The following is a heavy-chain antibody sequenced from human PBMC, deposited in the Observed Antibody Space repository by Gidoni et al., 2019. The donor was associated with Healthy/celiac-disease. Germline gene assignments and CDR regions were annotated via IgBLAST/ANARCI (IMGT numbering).Heavy chain of an antibody. CDR2: IDPSDSYT. J-gene: IGHJ6*02. Sequence: EVQLLQSGAEVKKPGESLRIFCKVYGYSFTSYWNSCVRQMPGKGLEWMGRIDPSDSYTNYSPSFQGHVTISANKSISTAYLQWSSLKASETAMYYCARLSRMGWELHRVGGMDVWGQGTTVTVSS. D-gene: IGHD1-26*01. CDR3: ARLSRMGWELHRVGGMDV. V-gene: IGHV5-10-1*03. CDR1: GYSFTSYW.